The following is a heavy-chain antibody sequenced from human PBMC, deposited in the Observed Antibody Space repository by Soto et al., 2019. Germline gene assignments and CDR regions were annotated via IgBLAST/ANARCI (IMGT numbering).Heavy chain of an antibody. CDR1: GFTFSSYT. J-gene: IGHJ6*01. CDR2: ISGSGDST. CDR3: AKVVRFLKDYDAREV. Sequence: EVQLLESGGGLVQPGGSLRLACAASGFTFSSYTMSWVRQAPGKGLEWVSDISGSGDSTYYAESVKGRCTISRDNSNITLFLQMNGLRVEDTAVYHCAKVVRFLKDYDAREVWGQGTTVTVSS. D-gene: IGHD3-3*01. V-gene: IGHV3-23*01.